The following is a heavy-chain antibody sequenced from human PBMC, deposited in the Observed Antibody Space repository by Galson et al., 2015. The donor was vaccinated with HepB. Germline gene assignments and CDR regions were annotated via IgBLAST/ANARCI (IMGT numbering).Heavy chain of an antibody. J-gene: IGHJ3*02. D-gene: IGHD3-9*01. CDR2: IYHTGST. V-gene: IGHV4-34*08. CDR1: GFSFSDHY. CDR3: ATTTRTGSSLEAFDI. Sequence: LRLSCAVSGFSFSDHYIDWVRQSPGKGLEWIGEIYHTGSTNYNPSLKSRVTISIDKSKNQFSLKLTSVTAADTAVYFCATTTRTGSSLEAFDIWGQGTMVTVSS.